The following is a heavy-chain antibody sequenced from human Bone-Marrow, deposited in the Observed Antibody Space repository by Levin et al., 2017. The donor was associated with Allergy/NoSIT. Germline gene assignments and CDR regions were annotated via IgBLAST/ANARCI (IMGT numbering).Heavy chain of an antibody. J-gene: IGHJ4*02. V-gene: IGHV3-30*04. Sequence: GESLKISCSVSGFIFRDYAIHWVRQAPGKGLEWVAVISDDGNSIYFADSVKGRFRISSDNSQNTVFLQMDSLRREDTAVYYCTRDRPNYDTSNTAIFDYWGQGTPVTVSS. D-gene: IGHD3-16*01. CDR3: TRDRPNYDTSNTAIFDY. CDR1: GFIFRDYA. CDR2: ISDDGNSI.